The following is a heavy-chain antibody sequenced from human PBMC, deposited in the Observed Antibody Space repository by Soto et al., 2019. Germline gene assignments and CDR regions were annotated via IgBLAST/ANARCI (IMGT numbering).Heavy chain of an antibody. V-gene: IGHV1-18*01. J-gene: IGHJ3*02. CDR1: GYTFTSYG. CDR2: ISAYNGNT. CDR3: ARDVSHIVVVTAINDAFDI. D-gene: IGHD2-21*02. Sequence: VKVSCKASGYTFTSYGISWVRQAPGQGLEWMGWISAYNGNTNYAQKLQGRVTMTTDTSTSTAYMELRSLRSDDTAVYYCARDVSHIVVVTAINDAFDIWGQGTMVTVSS.